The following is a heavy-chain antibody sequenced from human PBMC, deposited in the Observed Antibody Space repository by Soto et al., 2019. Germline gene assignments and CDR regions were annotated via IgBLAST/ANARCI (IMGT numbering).Heavy chain of an antibody. Sequence: PLEILSLTCTLSGDSVTSGSCFWTWIRQPPGKGLEWIGYIYYSGHTKYNPSLESRVTMSLHTFKNQFSLQLNSVTAADTAVYYCARGVVVDFDPWGQGTLVTVSS. CDR1: GDSVTSGSCF. V-gene: IGHV4-61*01. J-gene: IGHJ5*02. CDR3: ARGVVVDFDP. D-gene: IGHD2-21*01. CDR2: IYYSGHT.